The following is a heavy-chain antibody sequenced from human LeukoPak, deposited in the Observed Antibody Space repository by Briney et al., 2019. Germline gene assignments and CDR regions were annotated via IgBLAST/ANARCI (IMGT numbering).Heavy chain of an antibody. CDR1: GYTFTGYY. V-gene: IGHV1-2*02. D-gene: IGHD2-15*01. J-gene: IGHJ4*02. Sequence: ASVKGSCKASGYTFTGYYTHWVRQAPGQGLEWMGWINPNSGGTNYAQKFQGRVTMTRDTSISTAYMELSRLRSDDTAVYYCARERTLTSCYDYWGQGTLVTVSS. CDR2: INPNSGGT. CDR3: ARERTLTSCYDY.